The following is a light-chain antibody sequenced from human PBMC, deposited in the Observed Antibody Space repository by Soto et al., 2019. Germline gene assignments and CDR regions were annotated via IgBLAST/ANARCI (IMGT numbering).Light chain of an antibody. Sequence: DVQMTQSPSTLSASVGERVTITCRTSQSVTSWLAWYQQQPGKAPKLLIYKASTLESGVPLRFTGSGSGAEFTLTISSLQPDDSATYFYQQYHTYPLTFGGGTKVEIK. CDR2: KAS. CDR1: QSVTSW. J-gene: IGKJ4*01. CDR3: QQYHTYPLT. V-gene: IGKV1-5*03.